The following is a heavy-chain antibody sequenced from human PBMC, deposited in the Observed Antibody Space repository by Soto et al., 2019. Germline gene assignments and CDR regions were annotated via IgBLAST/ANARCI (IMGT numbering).Heavy chain of an antibody. CDR2: ISASGGTA. J-gene: IGHJ5*01. CDR1: GFMFSSYA. V-gene: IGHV3-23*01. CDR3: AKLTYPSDSTGYYYERVSGWIDS. D-gene: IGHD3-22*01. Sequence: LRLSCAASGFMFSSYAMSWVRQAPGKGPEWVSSISASGGTANLADSVEGRCTISRDNSKSTLYLQMNSLRAEDTAVYYCAKLTYPSDSTGYYYERVSGWIDSWGQGTLVTVSS.